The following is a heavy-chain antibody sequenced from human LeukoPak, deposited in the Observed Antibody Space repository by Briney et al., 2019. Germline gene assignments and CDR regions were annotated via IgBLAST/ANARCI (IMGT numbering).Heavy chain of an antibody. CDR1: GESISGFY. J-gene: IGHJ5*02. CDR2: IYYSGST. D-gene: IGHD3-22*01. V-gene: IGHV4-59*12. CDR3: ARDSRISMIPNWFDP. Sequence: SETLSLTCTVSGESISGFYWTWIRQPPGKGLEWIGYIYYSGSTNYNPSLKSRVTISVDTSKNQFSLKLTSVTAADTAAYYCARDSRISMIPNWFDPWGQGTLVTVSS.